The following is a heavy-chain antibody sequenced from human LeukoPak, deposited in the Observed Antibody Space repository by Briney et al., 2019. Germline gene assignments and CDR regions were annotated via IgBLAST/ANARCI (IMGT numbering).Heavy chain of an antibody. V-gene: IGHV1-8*01. D-gene: IGHD6-19*01. CDR2: MNPNSGNT. J-gene: IGHJ5*02. CDR1: GYTLTTYD. Sequence: ASVKVSCKASGYTLTTYDINWVRQATAQGLEWMGWMNPNSGNTGYTQKFQGRVTMTRNTSISTAYMELSSLRSEDTAVYYCARGRGSGHKENWFDPWGQGTLVTVSS. CDR3: ARGRGSGHKENWFDP.